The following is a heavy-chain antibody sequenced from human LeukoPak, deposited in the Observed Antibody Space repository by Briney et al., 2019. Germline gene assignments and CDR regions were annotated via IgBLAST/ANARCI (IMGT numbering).Heavy chain of an antibody. CDR3: AKGGGVHDCYTYDYFYY. V-gene: IGHV1-46*01. CDR2: INPAGGST. J-gene: IGHJ4*02. CDR1: GYTFTSYY. D-gene: IGHD3-16*01. Sequence: ASVKVSCKASGYTFTSYYIHWVRQAPGQGLEWMGIINPAGGSTTYAQKFQGSRLTLTRDTSTSTVYMELSSLRSEDTAVYYWAKGGGVHDCYTYDYFYYWGQGSLGTGSS.